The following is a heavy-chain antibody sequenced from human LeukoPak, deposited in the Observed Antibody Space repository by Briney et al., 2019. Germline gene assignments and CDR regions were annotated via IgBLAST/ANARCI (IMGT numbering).Heavy chain of an antibody. CDR1: GFTFSSYA. V-gene: IGHV4-34*01. J-gene: IGHJ4*02. CDR3: ARRAVNGVKIDY. CDR2: INHSGST. D-gene: IGHD3-10*01. Sequence: GSLRLSCSASGFTFSSYAMRWVRQPPGKGLEWIGEINHSGSTNYNPSLKSRVTISVDTSKNQFSLKLSSVTAADTAVYYCARRAVNGVKIDYWGQGTLVTVSS.